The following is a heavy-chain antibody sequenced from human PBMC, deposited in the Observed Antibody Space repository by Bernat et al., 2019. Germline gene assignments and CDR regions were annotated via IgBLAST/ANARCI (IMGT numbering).Heavy chain of an antibody. CDR3: ARVYYDILTGYYITGYFDL. D-gene: IGHD3-9*01. J-gene: IGHJ2*01. CDR2: ISAYNGNT. CDR1: GYTFTSYG. V-gene: IGHV1-18*01. Sequence: QVQLVQSGAEVKKPGSSVKVSCKASGYTFTSYGISWVRQAPGQGLEWMGWISAYNGNTNYAQKLQGRVTMTTDTSTSTAYMELRSLRSDDTAVYYCARVYYDILTGYYITGYFDLWGRGTLVTVSS.